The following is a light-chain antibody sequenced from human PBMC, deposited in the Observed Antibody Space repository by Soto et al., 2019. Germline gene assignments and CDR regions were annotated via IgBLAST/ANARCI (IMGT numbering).Light chain of an antibody. CDR2: EAS. CDR1: QSVSSN. CDR3: QQHNVWPAT. V-gene: IGKV3-15*01. J-gene: IGKJ1*01. Sequence: IVLTQSPGTLSLSPGERATLSCRASQSVSSNLAWYQQKPGQAPRLLIYEASTRATGVPARFSGSGSGTEFTLTISSLQSEDFAVYYCQQHNVWPATFGQGTKVDIK.